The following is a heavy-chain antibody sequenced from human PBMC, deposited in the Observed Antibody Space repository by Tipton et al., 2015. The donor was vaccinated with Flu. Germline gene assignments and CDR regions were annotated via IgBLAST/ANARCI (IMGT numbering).Heavy chain of an antibody. J-gene: IGHJ4*02. CDR3: ARDTGGSGTYYFAFV. V-gene: IGHV4-38-2*02. D-gene: IGHD1-26*01. CDR1: GHSISSGYY. CDR2: IYQSGTT. Sequence: TLSLTCTVSGHSISSGYYWGWIRQPPGKGLGWIGSIYQSGTTYYNPSLKSRVIISVDTSKNQFSLNLSSVTAADTAVYYCARDTGGSGTYYFAFVWGQGTLVTVSS.